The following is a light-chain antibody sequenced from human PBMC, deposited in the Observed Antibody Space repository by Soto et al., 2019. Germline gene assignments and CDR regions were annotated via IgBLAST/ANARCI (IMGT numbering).Light chain of an antibody. CDR3: QQRSNWPPYT. CDR1: QSVSSY. Sequence: EIVLTQSPATLSLSPGERATLSCRASQSVSSYLAWYQQKPGQAPRLLIYDASNRATGIPARFSGSGSGTDFTLPIRSPEPEDFAVYYCQQRSNWPPYTFGQGTKLEIK. CDR2: DAS. J-gene: IGKJ2*01. V-gene: IGKV3-11*01.